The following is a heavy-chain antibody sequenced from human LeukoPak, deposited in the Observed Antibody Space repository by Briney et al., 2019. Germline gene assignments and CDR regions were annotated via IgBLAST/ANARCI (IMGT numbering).Heavy chain of an antibody. J-gene: IGHJ4*02. V-gene: IGHV3-30*04. CDR1: GFTFSSYA. CDR2: ISYDGSNK. D-gene: IGHD2-21*02. CDR3: ARGLAGDPIDY. Sequence: GRSLRLSCAASGFTFSSYAMHWVRQAPGKGLEWVAVISYDGSNKYYADSVKGRFTISRDNSKNTLYLQMNSLRAEDTAVYYCARGLAGDPIDYWGQGTLVTVSS.